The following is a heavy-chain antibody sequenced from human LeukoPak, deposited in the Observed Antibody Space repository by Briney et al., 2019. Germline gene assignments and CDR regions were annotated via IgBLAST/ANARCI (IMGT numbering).Heavy chain of an antibody. J-gene: IGHJ4*02. CDR1: GFSFSNSG. CDR3: SKWNGYGDY. CDR2: ISGGCANT. Sequence: PGGSLRLSCAASGFSFSNSGMSWVRQAPAKGLEWVAGISGGCANTHCADCVKGRFTISRDNSKNTLFLQMNSLRDEDTAIYYCSKWNGYGDYWGQGPLVTVSS. D-gene: IGHD1-1*01. V-gene: IGHV3-23*01.